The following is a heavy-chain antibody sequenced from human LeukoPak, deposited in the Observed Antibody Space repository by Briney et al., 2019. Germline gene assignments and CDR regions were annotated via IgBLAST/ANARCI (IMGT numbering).Heavy chain of an antibody. CDR3: ARAGLMVRGVEFDY. J-gene: IGHJ4*02. Sequence: GGSLRLPCAASGFTFSSYAMSWVRQAPGKGLEWVSAISGSGGSTYYADSVEGRFTISRDNSKNTLYLQMNSLRAEDTAVYYCARAGLMVRGVEFDYWGQGTLVTVSS. CDR2: ISGSGGST. CDR1: GFTFSSYA. D-gene: IGHD3-10*01. V-gene: IGHV3-23*01.